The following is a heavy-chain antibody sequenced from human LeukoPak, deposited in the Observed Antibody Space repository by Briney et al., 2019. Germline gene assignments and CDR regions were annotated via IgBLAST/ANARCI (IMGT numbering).Heavy chain of an antibody. D-gene: IGHD1-1*01. Sequence: GGSLRLSCAASGFIFSNYGIHWVRQAPGKGLEWVAFISYDGSKKYYADSVKGRFTISRDNSKNTLFLQMNSLRGEDTAVYYCAKVAWNDQNWFVPWGQGTLVTVSS. CDR2: ISYDGSKK. CDR1: GFIFSNYG. CDR3: AKVAWNDQNWFVP. V-gene: IGHV3-30*18. J-gene: IGHJ5*02.